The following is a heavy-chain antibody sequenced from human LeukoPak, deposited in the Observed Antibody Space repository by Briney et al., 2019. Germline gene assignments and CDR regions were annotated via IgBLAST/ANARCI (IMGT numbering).Heavy chain of an antibody. D-gene: IGHD4-17*01. CDR1: GFTFSNAW. CDR2: IKRKTDGGTI. V-gene: IGHV3-15*01. Sequence: PGGSLRLSCAASGFTFSNAWMSWVRQVSGKGLEWVGRIKRKTDGGTIDYGAAVKGRFTVSRDDSKNTLYLQMDSLKSEDTAVYYCTTYDYGDYYFFYGMDVWGQGTTVTVSS. J-gene: IGHJ6*02. CDR3: TTYDYGDYYFFYGMDV.